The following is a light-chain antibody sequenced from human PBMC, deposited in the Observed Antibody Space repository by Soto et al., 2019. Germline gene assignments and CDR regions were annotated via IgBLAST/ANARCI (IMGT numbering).Light chain of an antibody. Sequence: DIQMSQSPSSLSASVGDRVTITCQASQDISNYLNWYQHKPGKPPKLLISDASNLETGVPSRFSGSKSGTAFTFTITSLQPEDIATYYCQQYDNLPFSFGGGTKVEIK. CDR1: QDISNY. V-gene: IGKV1-33*01. CDR2: DAS. J-gene: IGKJ4*01. CDR3: QQYDNLPFS.